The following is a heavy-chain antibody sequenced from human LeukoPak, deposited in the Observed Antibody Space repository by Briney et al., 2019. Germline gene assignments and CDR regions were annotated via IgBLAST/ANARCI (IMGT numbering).Heavy chain of an antibody. CDR3: ATGHNSSSSGFYYYYMDV. Sequence: SIQDRFTISRDNAENSLYLQMNSLRAEDTAVYYCATGHNSSSSGFYYYYMDVWGRGTTVTVSS. J-gene: IGHJ6*03. D-gene: IGHD6-6*01. V-gene: IGHV3-21*06.